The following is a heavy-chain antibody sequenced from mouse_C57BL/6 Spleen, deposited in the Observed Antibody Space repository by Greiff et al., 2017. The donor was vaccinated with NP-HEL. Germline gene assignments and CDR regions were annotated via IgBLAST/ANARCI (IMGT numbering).Heavy chain of an antibody. J-gene: IGHJ3*01. CDR3: ARVSAQATAY. D-gene: IGHD3-2*02. Sequence: VQLQQSGAELARPGASVKLSCKASGYTFTSYGISWVKQRTGQGLEWIGEIYPRSGNTYYNEKFKGKATLTADKSSSTAYMELRSLTSEDSAVYFCARVSAQATAYWGQGTLVTVSA. V-gene: IGHV1-81*01. CDR2: IYPRSGNT. CDR1: GYTFTSYG.